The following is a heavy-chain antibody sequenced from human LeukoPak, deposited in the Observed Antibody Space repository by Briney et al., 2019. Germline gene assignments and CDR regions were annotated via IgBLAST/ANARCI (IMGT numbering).Heavy chain of an antibody. Sequence: SETLSLTCTVSGGSITSSSYYWGWIRQPPGKGLEWIGSIYYTGSTFYNPSLKSLVTISADTSKNQFSLKLNSVTAADTAVYYCARHEMLRWLRDAFDIWGQGTMVTVSS. CDR2: IYYTGST. V-gene: IGHV4-39*01. CDR1: GGSITSSSYY. D-gene: IGHD3-10*01. J-gene: IGHJ3*02. CDR3: ARHEMLRWLRDAFDI.